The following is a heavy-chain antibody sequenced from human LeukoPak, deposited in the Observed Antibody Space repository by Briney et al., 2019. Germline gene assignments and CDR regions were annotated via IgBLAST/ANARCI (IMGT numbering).Heavy chain of an antibody. CDR1: GDSISSYY. J-gene: IGHJ5*01. Sequence: SETLSLTCTVSGDSISSYYWSWIRQPPGKGLEWIGYIYYSGSTNYNPSLKSRVTISVDTSKNQFSLKLNSVTAADTAVYYCARGRNLEWFDYWGQGTLVTVSS. V-gene: IGHV4-59*01. CDR3: ARGRNLEWFDY. CDR2: IYYSGST. D-gene: IGHD3-3*01.